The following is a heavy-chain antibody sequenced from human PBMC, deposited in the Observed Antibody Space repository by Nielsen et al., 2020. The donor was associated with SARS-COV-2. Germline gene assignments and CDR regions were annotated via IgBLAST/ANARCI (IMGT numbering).Heavy chain of an antibody. D-gene: IGHD3-3*01. CDR2: ASGSGDET. Sequence: GESLKISCAASGFTFSRHAMSWVRQAPGKGLEWVSSASGSGDETYCIDSVRGRFTIARDDSKNTLYLQMNSLRAENTARYYCARGFTGVVILPFEYWGQGTPVTVSS. CDR3: ARGFTGVVILPFEY. CDR1: GFTFSRHA. V-gene: IGHV3-23*01. J-gene: IGHJ4*02.